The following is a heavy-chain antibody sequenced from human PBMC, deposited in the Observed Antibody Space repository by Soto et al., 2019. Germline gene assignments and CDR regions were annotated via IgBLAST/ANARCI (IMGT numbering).Heavy chain of an antibody. D-gene: IGHD6-13*01. CDR3: ATGIAAAGTGDY. J-gene: IGHJ4*02. V-gene: IGHV1-24*01. CDR2: FDPEDGET. Sequence: ASVKVSCKVSGYTLTELSMHWVRQAPGKGLEWMGGFDPEDGETIYAQKFQGRVTMTEDTSTDTAYMELSSLRSEDTAVYYCATGIAAAGTGDYWGQGTLVTVSS. CDR1: GYTLTELS.